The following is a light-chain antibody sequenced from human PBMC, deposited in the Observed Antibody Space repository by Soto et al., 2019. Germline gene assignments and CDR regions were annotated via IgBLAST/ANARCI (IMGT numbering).Light chain of an antibody. CDR2: VAF. J-gene: IGKJ5*01. Sequence: DIQMSQSPSSLSPSVGDTVTMTCRASQSIALSVNWYQQKPGKAPKLLIYVAFTLESGVPSRFSGSGSGTEFTLTIRSLQPEDFATYYCQQSFRSPITFGQGTRLEIK. V-gene: IGKV1-39*01. CDR3: QQSFRSPIT. CDR1: QSIALS.